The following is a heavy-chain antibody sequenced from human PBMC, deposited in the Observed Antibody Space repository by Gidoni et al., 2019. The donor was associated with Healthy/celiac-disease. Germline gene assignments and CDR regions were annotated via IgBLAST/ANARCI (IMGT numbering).Heavy chain of an antibody. CDR3: ARGPDYGDYVSRGGHMDV. CDR2: IYYSGST. V-gene: IGHV4-61*01. D-gene: IGHD4-17*01. J-gene: IGHJ6*02. Sequence: QLQESGPGLVKPSETLSLTCTASGGSVRSGSYYWSWIRPPPVKELEWIGYIYYSGSTNYKPSLKSRVTISVHTPNNEFSLNLSSVTAADPALYYCARGPDYGDYVSRGGHMDVWGQVTTVTVSS. CDR1: GGSVRSGSYY.